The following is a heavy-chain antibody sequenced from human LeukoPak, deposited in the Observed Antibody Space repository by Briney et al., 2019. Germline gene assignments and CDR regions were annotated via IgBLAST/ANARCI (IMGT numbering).Heavy chain of an antibody. V-gene: IGHV3-53*01. CDR2: IFSGGST. D-gene: IGHD1-26*01. CDR1: GFIFSSNY. J-gene: IGHJ4*02. Sequence: GGSLRLSCAASGFIFSSNYMTWVRQAPGKGLEWFSVIFSGGSTYYADSVKGRVTISRDNSKNTLYLQMNNLRGEDTAVYYCARVGPTRSDFDYWGQGTLVTVSS. CDR3: ARVGPTRSDFDY.